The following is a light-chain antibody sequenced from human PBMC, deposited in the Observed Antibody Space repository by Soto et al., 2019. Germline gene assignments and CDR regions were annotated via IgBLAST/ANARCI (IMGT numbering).Light chain of an antibody. CDR1: QSLITW. CDR3: QQYNAYPLT. CDR2: KAS. Sequence: DIQMTQSPTTLSASVGDRVTITCRASQSLITWLAWYQQKPGKAPKLLIHKASSLGSGVPSRFSGSGSGTEFTLTISSLQPDDFATYYCQQYNAYPLTFGGETKVEIK. V-gene: IGKV1-5*03. J-gene: IGKJ4*01.